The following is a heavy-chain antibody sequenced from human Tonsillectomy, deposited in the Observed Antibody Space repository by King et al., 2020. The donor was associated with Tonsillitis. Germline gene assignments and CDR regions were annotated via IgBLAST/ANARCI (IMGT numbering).Heavy chain of an antibody. V-gene: IGHV4-39*07. CDR1: GGSISSSSYF. CDR2: FYYSGRT. D-gene: IGHD6-13*01. CDR3: KYRHRFSSSWFGLVMDG. Sequence: LQLQESGPGLVKPSETLSLTCTVSGGSISSSSYFWGWIRQPPGKGLEWIGSFYYSGRTYYNPSLKSRVTIPVDTSKNQFSLKLSSVTAADTAVYYCKYRHRFSSSWFGLVMDGWGQGTTVTVSS. J-gene: IGHJ6*02.